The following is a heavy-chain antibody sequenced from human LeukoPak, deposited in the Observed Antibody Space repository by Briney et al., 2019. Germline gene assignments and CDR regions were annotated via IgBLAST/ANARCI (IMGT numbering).Heavy chain of an antibody. D-gene: IGHD6-13*01. J-gene: IGHJ4*02. V-gene: IGHV3-9*01. CDR2: ISWNSGSI. CDR1: GFTFDDYA. Sequence: GRSLRLSCAASGFTFDDYAMHWVRQAPGKGLEWVSGISWNSGSIGYADSVKGRFTISRDNAKNSLYLQMNSLRAEDTALYYCAKGTSSSWSPPIGYWGQGTLVTVSS. CDR3: AKGTSSSWSPPIGY.